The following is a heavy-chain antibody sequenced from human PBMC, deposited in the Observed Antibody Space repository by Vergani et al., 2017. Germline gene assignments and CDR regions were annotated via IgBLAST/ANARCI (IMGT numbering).Heavy chain of an antibody. D-gene: IGHD1-26*01. CDR1: GFTFSTYA. CDR2: LTGGGGST. J-gene: IGHJ4*02. CDR3: VKDAGSYENFFDS. Sequence: EVQLLESGGSLKQPGGSVRLSCAASGFTFSTYAMHWVRQAPGKGLGWVSALTGGGGSTYYADSFKGRFIISRDNSRDTLYLQMNSLRHEDTATYYCVKDAGSYENFFDSWGQGTLVTVSS. V-gene: IGHV3-23*01.